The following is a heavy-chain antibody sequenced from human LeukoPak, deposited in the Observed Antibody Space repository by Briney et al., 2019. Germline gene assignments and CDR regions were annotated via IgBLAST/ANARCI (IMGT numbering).Heavy chain of an antibody. D-gene: IGHD6-13*01. CDR3: AKGGGTGYSSSWYSN. J-gene: IGHJ4*02. CDR2: ISFDGTNK. CDR1: GFTFNTYG. V-gene: IGHV3-30*18. Sequence: GGSLRLSCAASGFTFNTYGMHWVRQAPGKGLEWVAVISFDGTNKFYADSVKGRFTISRDNSKKTVYLQMNSLRAEDAAVYYCAKGGGTGYSSSWYSNWGQGTLVTVSS.